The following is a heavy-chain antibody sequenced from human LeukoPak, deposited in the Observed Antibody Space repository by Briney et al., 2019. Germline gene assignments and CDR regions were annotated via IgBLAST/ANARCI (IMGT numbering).Heavy chain of an antibody. CDR3: VKDCSGSDPDPLYYFDY. CDR1: GFTFSSYA. V-gene: IGHV3-64*01. CDR2: ISSNGGST. J-gene: IGHJ4*02. Sequence: GGSLRLSCVVSGFTFSSYAMHWVRQAPGKGLEYVSAISSNGGSTYYANSVKGRFTISRDNSKNTLYLQMSSLRAEDTAVYYCVKDCSGSDPDPLYYFDYWGQGTLVTVSS. D-gene: IGHD5-12*01.